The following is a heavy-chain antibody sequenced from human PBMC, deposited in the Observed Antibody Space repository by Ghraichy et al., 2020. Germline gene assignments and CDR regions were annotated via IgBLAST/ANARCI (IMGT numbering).Heavy chain of an antibody. Sequence: SETLSLTCAVYAGSFSSYYWSWIRQPPGKGLEWIGEINHSGGTNYNPSLKSRVTISLDTSRNQFSLKLSSVTAADTAVYYCARGMRTTPGGNYYFDSWGQGNLVTVSS. CDR2: INHSGGT. V-gene: IGHV4-34*01. CDR3: ARGMRTTPGGNYYFDS. D-gene: IGHD4-23*01. CDR1: AGSFSSYY. J-gene: IGHJ4*02.